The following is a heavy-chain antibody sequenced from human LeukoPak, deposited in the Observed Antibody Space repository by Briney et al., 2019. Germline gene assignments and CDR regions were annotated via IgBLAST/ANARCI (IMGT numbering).Heavy chain of an antibody. J-gene: IGHJ4*02. CDR1: GFTFSSYV. CDR3: ARDRDIVATIFDY. V-gene: IGHV3-30-3*01. CDR2: ISYDGSNK. Sequence: PGGSLRLSCAVSGFTFSSYVMSWVRQAPGKGLEWVAVISYDGSNKYYADSVKGRFTISRDNSKNTLYLQMNSLRAEDTAVYYCARDRDIVATIFDYWGQGTLVTVSS. D-gene: IGHD5-12*01.